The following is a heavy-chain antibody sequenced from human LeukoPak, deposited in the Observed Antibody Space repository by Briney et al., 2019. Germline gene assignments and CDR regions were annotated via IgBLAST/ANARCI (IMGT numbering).Heavy chain of an antibody. V-gene: IGHV4-34*01. Sequence: PSETLSLTCAIHGGSFSGYYWSWIRQPPGKGLEWIGEINHSGSTNYNPSLKSRVTISVDTSKNQFSLKLSSVTAADTAVYYCARGRGTYWGQGTLVTVSS. CDR2: INHSGST. D-gene: IGHD3-16*01. J-gene: IGHJ4*02. CDR3: ARGRGTY. CDR1: GGSFSGYY.